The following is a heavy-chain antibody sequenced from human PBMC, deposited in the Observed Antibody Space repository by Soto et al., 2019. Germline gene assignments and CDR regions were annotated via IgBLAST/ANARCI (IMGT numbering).Heavy chain of an antibody. Sequence: PGGSLRLSCAASGFTFSSYSMNWVRQAPGKGLEWVSSISSSSYIYYADSVKGRFTISRDNAKNSLYLQMNSLRAEDTAVYYCARDGVVTATLGYYYYGMDVWGQGTTVTVSS. CDR1: GFTFSSYS. CDR3: ARDGVVTATLGYYYYGMDV. CDR2: ISSSSYI. D-gene: IGHD2-21*02. J-gene: IGHJ6*02. V-gene: IGHV3-21*01.